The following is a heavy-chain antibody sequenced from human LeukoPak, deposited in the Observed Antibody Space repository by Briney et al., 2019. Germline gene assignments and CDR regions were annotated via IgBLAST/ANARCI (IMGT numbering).Heavy chain of an antibody. V-gene: IGHV4-4*07. J-gene: IGHJ5*02. CDR2: LYPSGSS. Sequence: SETLSLTCSVSGASISPYYWNWIRQPAGKGLEWIGRLYPSGSSDYNPSLKSRVSISVGTSNNQFSLKLSSVTAADTAVYYCARLVDFRPFDPWGQGTLVTVSS. D-gene: IGHD2-21*01. CDR3: ARLVDFRPFDP. CDR1: GASISPYY.